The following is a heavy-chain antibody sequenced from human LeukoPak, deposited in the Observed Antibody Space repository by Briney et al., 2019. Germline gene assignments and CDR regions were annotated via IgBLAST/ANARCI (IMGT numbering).Heavy chain of an antibody. CDR3: ARDYSLAFDY. J-gene: IGHJ4*02. Sequence: GGPLRLSCAASGFTFSSHAMNWVRQAPGKGLEWVALISHDGSNKYYADSVKGRFTISRDNSKNTLYLQMNSLRADDTAVYHCARDYSLAFDYWGQGTLVTVSS. CDR2: ISHDGSNK. CDR1: GFTFSSHA. V-gene: IGHV3-30-3*01. D-gene: IGHD2-15*01.